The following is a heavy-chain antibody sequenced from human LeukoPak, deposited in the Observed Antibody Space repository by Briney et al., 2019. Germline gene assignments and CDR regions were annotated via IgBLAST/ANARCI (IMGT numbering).Heavy chain of an antibody. CDR2: ISYDGSNK. Sequence: GGSLRLSCATSGFSFSSYAMSWVRQAPGKGLEWVAVISYDGSNKYYADSVKGRFTISRDNSKNTLYLQMNSLRAEDTAVYYCAKDSGSYGGIDYWGQGTLVTVSS. CDR3: AKDSGSYGGIDY. D-gene: IGHD1-26*01. V-gene: IGHV3-30*18. CDR1: GFSFSSYA. J-gene: IGHJ4*02.